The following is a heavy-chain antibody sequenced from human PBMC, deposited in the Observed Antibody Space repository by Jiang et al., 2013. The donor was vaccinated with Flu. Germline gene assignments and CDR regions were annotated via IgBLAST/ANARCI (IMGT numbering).Heavy chain of an antibody. CDR1: GFTFSAYH. V-gene: IGHV3-48*01. Sequence: QLLEVWGRRGTSRGGSLRLSCAASGFTFSAYHMNWVRQAPGKGLEWVSYISNSGGTRYYADSVKGRFTISRDNAKNSLYLQMNSLRVEDTAVYYCARRYSSDSGGRFFDFWGQGNLVAVSS. J-gene: IGHJ4*02. D-gene: IGHD6-25*01. CDR2: ISNSGGTR. CDR3: ARRYSSDSGGRFFDF.